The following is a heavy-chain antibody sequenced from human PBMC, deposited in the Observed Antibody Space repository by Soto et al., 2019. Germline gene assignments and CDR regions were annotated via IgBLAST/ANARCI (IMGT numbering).Heavy chain of an antibody. V-gene: IGHV6-1*01. CDR2: TYYRSKWYN. D-gene: IGHD3-3*01. J-gene: IGHJ6*02. CDR3: ARGYWSGYYNYYYYYGMDV. CDR1: GDRVSSNSAA. Sequence: SQTLSLTCAISGDRVSSNSAAWNWIRQSPSRGLEWLGRTYYRSKWYNDYAVSVKSRITINPDTSKNQFSLQLNSVTPEDTAVYYCARGYWSGYYNYYYYYGMDVWGQGTTVTVSS.